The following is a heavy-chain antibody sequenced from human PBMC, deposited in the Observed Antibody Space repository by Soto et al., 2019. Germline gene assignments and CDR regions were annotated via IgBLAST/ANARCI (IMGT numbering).Heavy chain of an antibody. CDR1: GFTFSTYA. V-gene: IGHV3-23*01. CDR3: AKVSILAESYHYYAMDV. Sequence: EVQLLESGGGSVQPGGALRLSCVASGFTFSTYAMSWVRQAPGKGLEWVSGIGGLSGGTDYADSVKGRLTISRDNSKNTLYLQMNRLRAEDTAGYFCAKVSILAESYHYYAMDVWGQGTTVTVSS. CDR2: IGGLSGGT. D-gene: IGHD3-9*01. J-gene: IGHJ6*02.